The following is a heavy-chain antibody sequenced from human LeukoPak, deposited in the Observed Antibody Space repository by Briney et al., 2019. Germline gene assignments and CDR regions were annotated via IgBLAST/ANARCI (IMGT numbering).Heavy chain of an antibody. CDR1: GFTLSSYA. Sequence: GGSLRLSCAASGFTLSSYAMTWVRQAPGRGLGWVSSVDGGGGGTYYADSVKGRFTISRDNSKDTLYLQMNGLRAEDTAVYFCAKQSAGSAAWYSLHYDFWGQGTLVTVSS. CDR2: VDGGGGGT. D-gene: IGHD6-13*01. CDR3: AKQSAGSAAWYSLHYDF. V-gene: IGHV3-23*01. J-gene: IGHJ4*02.